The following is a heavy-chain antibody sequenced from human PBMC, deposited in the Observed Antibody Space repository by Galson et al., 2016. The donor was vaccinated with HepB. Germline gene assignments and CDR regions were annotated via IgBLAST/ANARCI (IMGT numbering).Heavy chain of an antibody. CDR2: ISYDGTDK. CDR3: ARDQGPPREYYFDH. J-gene: IGHJ4*02. D-gene: IGHD3-10*01. V-gene: IGHV3-30*04. Sequence: SLRLSCAASGFTFSTYAMHWVRQAPGKGLEWVAVISYDGTDKYYTDSVKGRFTISRDNSKNTVYLQMNSLRTEDTAVYYCARDQGPPREYYFDHWGQGILVTVSS. CDR1: GFTFSTYA.